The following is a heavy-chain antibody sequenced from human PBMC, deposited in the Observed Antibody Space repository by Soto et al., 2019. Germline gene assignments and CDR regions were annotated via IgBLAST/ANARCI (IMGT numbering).Heavy chain of an antibody. D-gene: IGHD3-10*01. CDR3: ARGRFTMVRGVIVYYYYYGMDV. J-gene: IGHJ6*02. CDR2: INHSGST. CDR1: GGSFSGYY. Sequence: SETLSLTCALYGGSFSGYYWSWIRQPPWKGLEWIGEINHSGSTNYNPSLKSRVTISVDTSKNQFSLKLSSVTAADTAVYYCARGRFTMVRGVIVYYYYYGMDVWGQGTTVTVSS. V-gene: IGHV4-34*01.